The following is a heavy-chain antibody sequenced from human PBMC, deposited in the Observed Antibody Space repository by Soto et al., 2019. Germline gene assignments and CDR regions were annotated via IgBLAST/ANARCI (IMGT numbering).Heavy chain of an antibody. D-gene: IGHD3-22*01. V-gene: IGHV1-3*05. J-gene: IGHJ4*02. Sequence: QVQLVQSGAEEMKPGASVKVSCKASGYTLTRYSIHWVRQAPGQRLEWMGWINAGNGNTKFSQKFQGRVTITRATSASKAYMELRGLRSEDTAVYYCAILGTYYFDNSDNYFDFWGQGTLVTVSS. CDR3: AILGTYYFDNSDNYFDF. CDR1: GYTLTRYS. CDR2: INAGNGNT.